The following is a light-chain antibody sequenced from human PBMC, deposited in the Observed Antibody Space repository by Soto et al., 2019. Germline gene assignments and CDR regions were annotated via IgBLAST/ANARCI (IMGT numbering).Light chain of an antibody. V-gene: IGKV3-11*01. J-gene: IGKJ1*01. CDR1: QSVSSY. CDR2: DAS. Sequence: EIVLTQSPATLSLSPGERATLSCRASQSVSSYLAWYQQKPGQAPRLLIYDASNRATGIPTRFSGSGSGTDFTLTISSLEHEDVAVYYCQHYGSSSWTFGQGTKVEIK. CDR3: QHYGSSSWT.